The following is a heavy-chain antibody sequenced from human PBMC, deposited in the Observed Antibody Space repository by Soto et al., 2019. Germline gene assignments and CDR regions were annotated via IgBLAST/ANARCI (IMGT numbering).Heavy chain of an antibody. D-gene: IGHD2-2*01. CDR3: AKDFVRYCSSTRCYGTFDY. CDR1: GFTFSSYA. J-gene: IGHJ4*02. CDR2: ISGSGGST. Sequence: DGSLRLSCAASGFTFSSYAMSWVRPAPGKGLEWVSAISGSGGSTYYADSVKGRFTISRDNSKNTLYLQMNSLRAEDTAVYYCAKDFVRYCSSTRCYGTFDYWGQGTLVTVSS. V-gene: IGHV3-23*01.